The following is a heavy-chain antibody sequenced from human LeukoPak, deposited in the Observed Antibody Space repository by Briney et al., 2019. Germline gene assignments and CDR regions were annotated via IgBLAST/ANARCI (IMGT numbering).Heavy chain of an antibody. J-gene: IGHJ4*02. CDR2: IWYDGSNK. CDR3: ARGGGVLGYCSSTSCPLGY. CDR1: GFTFSGYG. D-gene: IGHD2-2*01. V-gene: IGHV3-33*01. Sequence: GGSLRLSCAASGFTFSGYGMHWVRQAPGKGLEWVAVIWYDGSNKYYADSVKGRFSISRDNSKNTLYLQMNSLRAEDTAVYYCARGGGVLGYCSSTSCPLGYWGQGTLVTVSS.